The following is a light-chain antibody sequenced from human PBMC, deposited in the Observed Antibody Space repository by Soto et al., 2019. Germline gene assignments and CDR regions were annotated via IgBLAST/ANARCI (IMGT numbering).Light chain of an antibody. J-gene: IGKJ1*01. CDR1: QSISNW. CDR2: EAS. Sequence: DIQMTQSPSTLSASVGDRVTITCRASQSISNWLAWYQQKPGKAPNLLIYEASRLESAVPSRFSGSASVTEFTLSVNSLAPDYFATYYCHQYSSYPETFGQGTKVEIK. CDR3: HQYSSYPET. V-gene: IGKV1-5*03.